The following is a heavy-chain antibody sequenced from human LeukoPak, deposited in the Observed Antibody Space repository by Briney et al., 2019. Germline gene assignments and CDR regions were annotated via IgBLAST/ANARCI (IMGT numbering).Heavy chain of an antibody. Sequence: PGGSLRLSCAASGFTFSSYAMSWVRQAPGKGLEWVSAISGSGGSTYYADSVKGRFTISRDNSKNTLYLQMNSLRAEDTAVYYCAEDLGPILAYYYDSSGYSNWGQGTLVTVSS. D-gene: IGHD3-22*01. CDR2: ISGSGGST. V-gene: IGHV3-23*01. CDR1: GFTFSSYA. J-gene: IGHJ4*02. CDR3: AEDLGPILAYYYDSSGYSN.